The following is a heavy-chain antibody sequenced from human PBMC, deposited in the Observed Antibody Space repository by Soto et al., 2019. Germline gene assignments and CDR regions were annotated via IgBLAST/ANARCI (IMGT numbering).Heavy chain of an antibody. CDR1: GFTFSSYA. J-gene: IGHJ6*02. CDR2: ISYDGSNK. Sequence: QVQLVESGGGVVQPGRSLRLSCAASGFTFSSYAMHWVRQAPGKGLEWVAVISYDGSNKYYADSVKGRFTISRDNSKNTLYLQMNSLRAEDTAVYYCARDQDVAAAGQLLHPAYYYYYYGMDVWGQGTTVTVSS. V-gene: IGHV3-30-3*01. D-gene: IGHD6-13*01. CDR3: ARDQDVAAAGQLLHPAYYYYYYGMDV.